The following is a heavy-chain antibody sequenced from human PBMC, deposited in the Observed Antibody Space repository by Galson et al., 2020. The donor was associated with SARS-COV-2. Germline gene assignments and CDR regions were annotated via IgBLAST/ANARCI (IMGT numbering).Heavy chain of an antibody. CDR1: GFTFSNAW. D-gene: IGHD3-9*01. V-gene: IGHV3-15*01. J-gene: IGHJ4*02. CDR3: TTFGL. Sequence: GGSLRLSCAASGFTFSNAWMNWVRQAPGKGLEWVGRIRSKIAGGTTEYAAPVKGRFTISRDDSQDTLYLRMNSLKTEDTAVYYCTTFGLWGRGTRVTVSS. CDR2: IRSKIAGGTT.